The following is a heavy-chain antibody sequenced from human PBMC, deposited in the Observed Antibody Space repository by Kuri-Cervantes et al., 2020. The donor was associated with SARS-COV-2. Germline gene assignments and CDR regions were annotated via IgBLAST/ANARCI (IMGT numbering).Heavy chain of an antibody. V-gene: IGHV3-23*01. CDR1: GFTFSYYW. D-gene: IGHD1-26*01. CDR2: IDDSGVNT. Sequence: GGSLRLSCAASGFTFSYYWMNWVRQAPGRGLKWVSIIDDSGVNTYYADSVKGRFTISRDNSKNTLYLQMNNLRADDTAVYYCARSQGEWDLLVPIAYWGRGTLVTVSS. J-gene: IGHJ4*02. CDR3: ARSQGEWDLLVPIAY.